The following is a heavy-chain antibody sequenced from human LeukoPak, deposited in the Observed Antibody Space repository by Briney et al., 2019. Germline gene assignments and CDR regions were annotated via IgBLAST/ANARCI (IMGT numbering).Heavy chain of an antibody. CDR1: GYTFTGYY. CDR2: INPNSGVT. J-gene: IGHJ3*02. D-gene: IGHD2-15*01. V-gene: IGHV1-2*02. CDR3: ARVPPVVGTAHHDAFDI. Sequence: ASVKVSCKASGYTFTGYYMHWVRQAPGQGLEWMGWINPNSGVTNYAQKFQGRVTMTRDTSISTAYMELSRLRSDDTAVYYCARVPPVVGTAHHDAFDIWGQGTMVTVSS.